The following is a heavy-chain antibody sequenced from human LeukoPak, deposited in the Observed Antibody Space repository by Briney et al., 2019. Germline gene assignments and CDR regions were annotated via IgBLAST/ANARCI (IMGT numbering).Heavy chain of an antibody. CDR1: GFTFSSYD. D-gene: IGHD3-9*01. CDR3: ARGRLRYFDWPTAEFDP. Sequence: GGSLRLSCAASGFTFSSYDMHWVRQATGKGLEWVSAIGTAGDTYYPGSVKGRFTISRENAKNSLYLQMNSLRAGDTAVYYCARGRLRYFDWPTAEFDPWGQGTLVTVSS. V-gene: IGHV3-13*01. J-gene: IGHJ5*02. CDR2: IGTAGDT.